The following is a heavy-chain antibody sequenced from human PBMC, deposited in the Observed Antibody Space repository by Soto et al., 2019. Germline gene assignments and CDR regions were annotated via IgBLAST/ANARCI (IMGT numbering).Heavy chain of an antibody. V-gene: IGHV3-23*01. CDR3: AKAPRGSGYGAGFDY. Sequence: LRLSCAASGFTFSSYAMSWVRQAPGKGLEWVSAISGSGGSTYYADSVKGRFTISRDNSKNTLYLQMNSLRAEDTAVYYCAKAPRGSGYGAGFDYWGQGTLVTVSS. J-gene: IGHJ4*02. CDR2: ISGSGGST. CDR1: GFTFSSYA. D-gene: IGHD4-17*01.